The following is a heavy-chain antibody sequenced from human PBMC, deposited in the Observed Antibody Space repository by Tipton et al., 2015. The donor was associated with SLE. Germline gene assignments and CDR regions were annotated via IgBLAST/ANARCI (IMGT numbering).Heavy chain of an antibody. CDR1: SGSISSSTYY. Sequence: TLSLTCTVSSGSISSSTYYWGWIRQPPGKGVEWIGHIYYSGSAYYNPSLRSRVTISVDTSKNQFSLKLRSVTAADTAVYYCTRRQWDSSSFDYWGQGTLVTVSS. D-gene: IGHD6-6*01. J-gene: IGHJ4*02. CDR2: IYYSGSA. CDR3: TRRQWDSSSFDY. V-gene: IGHV4-39*01.